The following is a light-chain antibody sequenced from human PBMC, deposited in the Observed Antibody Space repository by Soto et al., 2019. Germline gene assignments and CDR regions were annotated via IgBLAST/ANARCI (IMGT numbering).Light chain of an antibody. J-gene: IGKJ1*01. CDR2: GAS. CDR1: QSVTSGY. V-gene: IGKV3-20*01. CDR3: QQRGGSPPTWT. Sequence: EIVLTQSPGTLSLSPGERATLSCRASQSVTSGYLAWYQQQPNQAPRLLIYGASYRATGIPDRFSGGGSGTDFTLTISRLEPEDFAVYYCQQRGGSPPTWTFGQGTKVDIK.